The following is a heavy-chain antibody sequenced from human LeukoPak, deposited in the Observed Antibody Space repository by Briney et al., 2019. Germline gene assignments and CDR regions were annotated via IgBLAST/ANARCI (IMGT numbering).Heavy chain of an antibody. CDR3: ATAGQWRFDS. CDR1: GFTFSTYG. Sequence: GGSLRLSCAASGFTFSTYGMHWVRQAPGKGLEWVAVIWNDGSNKYYADSVKGRFTISRDNARNSLYLQMNSLRDDDTAVYYCATAGQWRFDSWGLGTLVTVSS. D-gene: IGHD6-19*01. CDR2: IWNDGSNK. V-gene: IGHV3-33*01. J-gene: IGHJ4*02.